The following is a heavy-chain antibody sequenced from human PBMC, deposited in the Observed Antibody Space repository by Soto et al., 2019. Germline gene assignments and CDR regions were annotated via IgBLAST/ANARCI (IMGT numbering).Heavy chain of an antibody. CDR2: INAGNGDT. V-gene: IGHV1-3*01. CDR3: ARGQIRHWFDP. J-gene: IGHJ5*02. CDR1: GYTFTSYA. Sequence: ASVKVSCKASGYTFTSYAMHWVRQAPGQRLEWMGWINAGNGDTKYAQKFQGRVTITRETSARTAYRELSSRRSKDTAAYYCARGQIRHWFDPWGQGPLVTVSP.